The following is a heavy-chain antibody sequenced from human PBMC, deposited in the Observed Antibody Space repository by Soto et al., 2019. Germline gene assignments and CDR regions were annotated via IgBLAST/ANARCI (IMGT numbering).Heavy chain of an antibody. CDR1: GYTFTSYA. CDR3: ASQYCTYSSGWYCNYYGMDV. CDR2: INAGNGNT. V-gene: IGHV1-3*01. D-gene: IGHD6-19*01. Sequence: ASVKVSCKASGYTFTSYAMHWVRQAPGQRLEWMGWINAGNGNTKYSQKFQGRVTITRDTSASTAYMELSSLRSEDTAVYYCASQYCTYSSGWYCNYYGMDVWGQGTTVTVSS. J-gene: IGHJ6*02.